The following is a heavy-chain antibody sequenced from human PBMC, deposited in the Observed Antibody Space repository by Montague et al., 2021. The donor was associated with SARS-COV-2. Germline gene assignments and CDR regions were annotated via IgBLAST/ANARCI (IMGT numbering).Heavy chain of an antibody. CDR2: IHHGGST. D-gene: IGHD3-10*01. Sequence: SETLSLTCAVHGGSFSTYSWNWIRQPPGKGLEWIGEIHHGGSTNYNPSLKSRVTISADTSKNQFSLKLTSVAAADTAVYYCARPGDGVVPSPILGVGPYYSYYYMDVWGKGTTVTVSS. CDR3: ARPGDGVVPSPILGVGPYYSYYYMDV. J-gene: IGHJ6*03. CDR1: GGSFSTYS. V-gene: IGHV4-34*01.